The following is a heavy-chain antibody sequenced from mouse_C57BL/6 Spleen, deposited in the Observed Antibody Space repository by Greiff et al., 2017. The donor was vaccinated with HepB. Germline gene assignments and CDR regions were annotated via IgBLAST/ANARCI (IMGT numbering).Heavy chain of an antibody. J-gene: IGHJ2*01. V-gene: IGHV1-63*01. CDR3: ARGDDGYYDY. Sequence: VQLQQSGAELVRPGTSVKMSCKASGYTFTNYWIGWAKQRPGHGLEWIGDIYPGGGYTNYNEKFKGKATLTADKSSSTAYMQFSSLTSEDSAIYYCARGDDGYYDYWGQGTTLTVSS. D-gene: IGHD2-3*01. CDR1: GYTFTNYW. CDR2: IYPGGGYT.